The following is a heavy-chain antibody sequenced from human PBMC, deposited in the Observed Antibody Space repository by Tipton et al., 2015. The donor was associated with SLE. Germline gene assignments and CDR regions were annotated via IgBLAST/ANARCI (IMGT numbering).Heavy chain of an antibody. CDR1: GFTFSSYA. CDR2: ISYDGTNK. D-gene: IGHD1-26*01. J-gene: IGHJ4*02. Sequence: SLRLSCAASGFTFSSYAMSWVRQAPGKGLEWVGVISYDGTNKYYTDSVKGRFTISRDNSKNTLYPQMNSLRDEDMAVYYCAKDDYAGAVGATTDYWGQGNLVTVSS. V-gene: IGHV3-30*18. CDR3: AKDDYAGAVGATTDY.